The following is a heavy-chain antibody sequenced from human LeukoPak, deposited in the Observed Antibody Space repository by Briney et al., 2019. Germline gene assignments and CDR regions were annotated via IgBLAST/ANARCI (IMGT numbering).Heavy chain of an antibody. CDR3: ASEVVISDYYYYGMDV. V-gene: IGHV4-39*01. D-gene: IGHD3-22*01. CDR1: GGSISSSSYY. Sequence: PSETLSLTCTVSGGSISSSSYYWGWIRQPPGKGLERIGSIYYSGSTYYNPSLKSRVTISVDTSKNQFSLKLSSVTAADTAVYYCASEVVISDYYYYGMDVWGQGTTVTVSS. CDR2: IYYSGST. J-gene: IGHJ6*02.